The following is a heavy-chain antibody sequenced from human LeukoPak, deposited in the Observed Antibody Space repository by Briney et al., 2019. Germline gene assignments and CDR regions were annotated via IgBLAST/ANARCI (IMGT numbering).Heavy chain of an antibody. CDR3: ARDEGIGAAGTRAFDY. Sequence: SETLSLTCSVSGGSIRSSSYYWGWIRQPPGKGLEWIGSIYYSGSTYYNSSLKSRVTISVATSKNQFSLKLRSVTAADTAVYYCARDEGIGAAGTRAFDYWGQGTLVTVSS. V-gene: IGHV4-39*07. D-gene: IGHD6-13*01. CDR1: GGSIRSSSYY. J-gene: IGHJ4*02. CDR2: IYYSGST.